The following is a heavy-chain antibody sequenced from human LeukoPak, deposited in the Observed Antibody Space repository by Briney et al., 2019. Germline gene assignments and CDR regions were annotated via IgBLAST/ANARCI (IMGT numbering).Heavy chain of an antibody. J-gene: IGHJ5*01. CDR2: IFFSGRT. Sequence: SETLSLTCTVSGGSINNYYWSWIRQPPGKGLEWIGYIFFSGRTNSSPSLKSRVTISIDTSKNHLSLSLTSVTAADAAVYYCAGKRRTAAGFDFWGQGTLVTVSS. CDR3: AGKRRTAAGFDF. V-gene: IGHV4-59*01. CDR1: GGSINNYY. D-gene: IGHD6-13*01.